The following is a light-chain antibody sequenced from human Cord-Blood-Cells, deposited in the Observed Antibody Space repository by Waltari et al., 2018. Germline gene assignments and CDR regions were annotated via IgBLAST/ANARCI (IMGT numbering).Light chain of an antibody. CDR1: SSAVGSYNL. J-gene: IGLJ2*01. CDR3: CSYAGSVV. CDR2: EGS. V-gene: IGLV2-23*01. Sequence: QSALTQPASVSGAPGQSITISCTGTSSAVGSYNLFSCSQQHPGKAPKLMIYEGSKRPSGVSNRVSGSKSGNTASLTISGLQAEDEPDYYCCSYAGSVVFGGGTKLTVL.